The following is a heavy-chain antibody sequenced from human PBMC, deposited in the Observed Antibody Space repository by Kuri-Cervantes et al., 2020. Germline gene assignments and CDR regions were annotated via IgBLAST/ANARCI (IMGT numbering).Heavy chain of an antibody. CDR3: ANYDFWSGPDAFDI. CDR2: ISSSSNYI. J-gene: IGHJ3*02. V-gene: IGHV3-21*01. CDR1: GFTFSSYS. D-gene: IGHD3-3*01. Sequence: GESLKISCAASGFTFSSYSMNWVRQAPGKGLEWVSSISSSSNYIYYADSVKGRFTISRDNAKNSLYLQMNSLRAEDTAVYYCANYDFWSGPDAFDIWGQGTMVTVSS.